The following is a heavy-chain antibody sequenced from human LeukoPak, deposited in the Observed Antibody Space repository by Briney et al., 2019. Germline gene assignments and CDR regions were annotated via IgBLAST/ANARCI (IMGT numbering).Heavy chain of an antibody. CDR3: ARGGYYDSSGVFDY. Sequence: SVKVSCKASGGTFSSYTISRVRQAPGQGLEWMGRIIPILGIANYPQKFQGRVTITADKSTSTAYMELSSLRSEDTAVYYCARGGYYDSSGVFDYWGQGTLVTVSS. CDR1: GGTFSSYT. CDR2: IIPILGIA. V-gene: IGHV1-69*02. D-gene: IGHD3-22*01. J-gene: IGHJ4*02.